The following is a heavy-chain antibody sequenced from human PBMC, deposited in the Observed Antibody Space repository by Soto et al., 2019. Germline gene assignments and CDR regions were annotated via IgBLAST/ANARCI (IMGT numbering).Heavy chain of an antibody. J-gene: IGHJ6*02. CDR2: IYYSGNX. CDR3: AKHIAAAVFYYGMDV. Sequence: LTCSVSGGSISSGYYYWSWIRQPPGKGLEWIGNIYYSGNXXYHPSLKSRLIISIDTSKNQFSLKVGXVTADDTAIYYCAKHIAAAVFYYGMDVWGQGTTVTVSS. CDR1: GGSISSGYYY. D-gene: IGHD6-13*01. V-gene: IGHV4-30-4*01.